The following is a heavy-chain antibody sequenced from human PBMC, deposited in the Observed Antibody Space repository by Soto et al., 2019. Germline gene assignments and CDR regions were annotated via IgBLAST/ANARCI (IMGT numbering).Heavy chain of an antibody. CDR3: TTDFRAVFNAPYSSSWPHIYNR. J-gene: IGHJ4*02. D-gene: IGHD6-13*01. CDR1: GYTFTSYG. Sequence: QVQLVQSGAEVKKPGASVKVSCKASGYTFTSYGISWVRQAPGQGLEWMGWISAYNGNTNYAQKLQGRVTMTTDPTTSTAYMDLRSLRSDDTAVYYCTTDFRAVFNAPYSSSWPHIYNRWGQGTLVTVSS. CDR2: ISAYNGNT. V-gene: IGHV1-18*01.